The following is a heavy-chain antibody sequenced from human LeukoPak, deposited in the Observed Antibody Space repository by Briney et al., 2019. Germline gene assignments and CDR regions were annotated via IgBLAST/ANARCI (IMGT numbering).Heavy chain of an antibody. D-gene: IGHD3-22*01. J-gene: IGHJ4*02. CDR2: ISAYNGNT. CDR3: ARDTYYDSSGYYDPYFDY. Sequence: GASVKVSCKASGYTFTSYGISWVRQALGQGLEWMGWISAYNGNTNYAQKLQGRVTMTTDTSTSTAYMELRSLRSDDTAVYYCARDTYYDSSGYYDPYFDYWGQGTLVTVSS. CDR1: GYTFTSYG. V-gene: IGHV1-18*01.